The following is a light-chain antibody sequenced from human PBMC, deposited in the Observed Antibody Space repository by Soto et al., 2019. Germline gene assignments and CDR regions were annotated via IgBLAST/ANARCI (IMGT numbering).Light chain of an antibody. CDR3: CSYAGSSTFPYYV. V-gene: IGLV2-23*03. J-gene: IGLJ1*01. Sequence: QSVLTQPAPVSGSPGQSITISCTGTSSDVGSYNLVSWYQQHPGKAPKLMIYEGSKRPSGVSNRFSGSKSGNTASLTISGLQAEDEADYYCCSYAGSSTFPYYVFGTGTKVTVL. CDR1: SSDVGSYNL. CDR2: EGS.